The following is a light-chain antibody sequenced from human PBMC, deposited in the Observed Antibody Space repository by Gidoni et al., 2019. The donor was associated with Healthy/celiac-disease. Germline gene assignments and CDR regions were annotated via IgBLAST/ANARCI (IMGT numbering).Light chain of an antibody. Sequence: DIQFTQSPSFLSASVGDRVTITCRASQGISSYLAWYQQKPGKAPKLLIYAASTLQSGVPSGFRGSGSGTEFTLTISSLQPEDFATDYCQQLNSYTRSYTFGQGTKLEIK. CDR3: QQLNSYTRSYT. J-gene: IGKJ2*01. CDR1: QGISSY. CDR2: AAS. V-gene: IGKV1-9*01.